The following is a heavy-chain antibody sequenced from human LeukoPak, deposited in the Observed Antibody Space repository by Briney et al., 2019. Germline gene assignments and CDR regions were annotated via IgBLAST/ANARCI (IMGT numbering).Heavy chain of an antibody. V-gene: IGHV3-48*03. D-gene: IGHD2-2*01. CDR3: ARGYASSY. Sequence: PGRSLRLSCTLARSIFSSYEMNWVRQAPGKGPKWVSYISSSGSTIYDGASVKGRFTTSRDNAKNALYLQMNSPRNEDTAVYYCARGYASSYWGQGTLVTVSS. J-gene: IGHJ4*02. CDR1: RSIFSSYE. CDR2: ISSSGSTI.